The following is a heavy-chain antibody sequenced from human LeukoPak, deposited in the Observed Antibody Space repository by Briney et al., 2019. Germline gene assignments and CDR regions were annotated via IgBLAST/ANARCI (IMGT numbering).Heavy chain of an antibody. D-gene: IGHD3-22*01. CDR3: ASDSSGYSYFDY. CDR2: IWYDGSNK. J-gene: IGHJ4*02. Sequence: PGGSLRLSCAASGFTFSSYGMHWVRQAPGKGLEWVAVIWYDGSNKYYADSVKGRFTISRDNAKNSLYLQMNSLRAEDTAVYYCASDSSGYSYFDYWGQGTLVTVSS. CDR1: GFTFSSYG. V-gene: IGHV3-33*01.